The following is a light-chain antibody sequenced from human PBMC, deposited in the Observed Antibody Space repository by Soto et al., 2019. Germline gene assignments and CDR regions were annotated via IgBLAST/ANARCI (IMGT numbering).Light chain of an antibody. CDR3: CSYAGSYYV. J-gene: IGLJ1*01. Sequence: QSALTQPRSVSGSPGQSVTISCTGTSSDVGGYNYVSWYQQHPGKAPKLMIYDVSKRPSGVPDRFSGSKSGNTASLTISGLPADDEADYYGCSYAGSYYVFGTGTKLTVL. CDR2: DVS. V-gene: IGLV2-11*01. CDR1: SSDVGGYNY.